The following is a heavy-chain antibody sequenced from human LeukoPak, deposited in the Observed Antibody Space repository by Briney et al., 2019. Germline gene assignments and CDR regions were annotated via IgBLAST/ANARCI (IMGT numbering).Heavy chain of an antibody. D-gene: IGHD3-9*01. V-gene: IGHV1-69*06. CDR1: GGTFISYA. Sequence: ASVKVSCKASGGTFISYAISWVRQAPGQGLEWMGGIIPIFGTANYAQKFQGRVTITADKSTSTAYMELSSLRSEDTAVYYCARESTILYYMDVWGKGTTVTVSS. CDR3: ARESTILYYMDV. CDR2: IIPIFGTA. J-gene: IGHJ6*03.